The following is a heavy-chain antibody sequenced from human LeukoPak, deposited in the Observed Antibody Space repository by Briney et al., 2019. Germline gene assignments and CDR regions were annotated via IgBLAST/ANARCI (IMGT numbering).Heavy chain of an antibody. CDR2: IYSSGST. Sequence: SETLSLTCTVSGGSISSYYWSWIRQPAGKGLEWIRRIYSSGSTNYNPSLKSRVTISVDTSKNQFSLKLSSVTAADTAVYYCARAGLGIATKFDPWGQGTLVTVSS. J-gene: IGHJ5*02. CDR1: GGSISSYY. CDR3: ARAGLGIATKFDP. D-gene: IGHD6-13*01. V-gene: IGHV4-4*07.